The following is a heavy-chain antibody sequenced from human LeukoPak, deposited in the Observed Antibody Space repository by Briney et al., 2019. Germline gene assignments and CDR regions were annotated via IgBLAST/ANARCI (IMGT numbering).Heavy chain of an antibody. V-gene: IGHV4-61*02. CDR1: GGSISSGSYY. D-gene: IGHD3-16*01. Sequence: SETLSLTCTVSGGSISSGSYYWSWIRQPAGKGLEWIGRIYTSGSTNYNPSLKSRVTISVDKSKNQFSLKLSSVTAADTAVYYCARDLGLSGAAYDYWGQGTLVTVSS. J-gene: IGHJ4*02. CDR3: ARDLGLSGAAYDY. CDR2: IYTSGST.